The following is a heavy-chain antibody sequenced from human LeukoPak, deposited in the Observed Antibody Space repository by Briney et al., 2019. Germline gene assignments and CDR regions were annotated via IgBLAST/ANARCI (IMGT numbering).Heavy chain of an antibody. CDR3: ARGDSGYDYGFDN. CDR1: GGTFSSHA. V-gene: IGHV1-69*05. J-gene: IGHJ4*02. D-gene: IGHD5-12*01. CDR2: IIPIFGTT. Sequence: SVKVSCKAPGGTFSSHAISWVRQAPGQGLEWVGGIIPIFGTTNYAQKFQGRVTITTDESTSTGYMELRSLRSDDTAVYYCARGDSGYDYGFDNWGQGTLVTVSS.